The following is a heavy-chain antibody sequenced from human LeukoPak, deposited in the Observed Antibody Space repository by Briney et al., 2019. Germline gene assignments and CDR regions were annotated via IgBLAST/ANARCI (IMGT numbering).Heavy chain of an antibody. J-gene: IGHJ4*02. D-gene: IGHD3-10*01. CDR3: ARGSRQQYTYGYCFDY. V-gene: IGHV4-59*01. CDR2: ISHSGST. Sequence: NPSETLSLTCAVYGGSFSGFYWSWIRQPPGKGLEWIGYISHSGSTTYNPSLESRVAISVDTSKNQLSLKLSSVTAADTAVYYCARGSRQQYTYGYCFDYWGQGTLVTVSS. CDR1: GGSFSGFY.